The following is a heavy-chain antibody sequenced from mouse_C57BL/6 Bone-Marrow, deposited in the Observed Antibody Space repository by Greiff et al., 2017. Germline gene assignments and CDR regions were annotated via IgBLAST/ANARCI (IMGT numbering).Heavy chain of an antibody. Sequence: EVKLVESGGGLVQPGGSLSLSCAASGFTFTDYYMSWVRQPPGKALAWLGFIRNNANGYTTEYSASVQGRFSISRDNYKSILYLQMNALRAEDSATYYCASHIYYTNRNWYYDVWGTGTTVTVSS. CDR2: IRNNANGYTT. CDR1: GFTFTDYY. V-gene: IGHV7-3*01. J-gene: IGHJ1*03. D-gene: IGHD2-1*01. CDR3: ASHIYYTNRNWYYDV.